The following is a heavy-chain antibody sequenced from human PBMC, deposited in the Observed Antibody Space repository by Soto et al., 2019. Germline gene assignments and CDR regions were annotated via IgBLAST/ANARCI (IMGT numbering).Heavy chain of an antibody. CDR2: IYYSGST. V-gene: IGHV4-31*03. J-gene: IGHJ4*02. CDR3: ARFVPYSDGSCDLDY. Sequence: SETLSLTCTVSGGSISSGGYYWSWIRQHPGKGLEWIGYIYYSGSTYYNPSLKSRVTISVDTSKNQFSLKLTSVTAADTAVYYCARFVPYSDGSCDLDYFGQGTLVTISS. CDR1: GGSISSGGYY. D-gene: IGHD2-15*01.